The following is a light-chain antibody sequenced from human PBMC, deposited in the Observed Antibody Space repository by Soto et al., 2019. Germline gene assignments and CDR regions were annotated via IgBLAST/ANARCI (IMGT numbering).Light chain of an antibody. Sequence: DIVLTQSPGTLSLSPGERATLSCRASQSVSSNYLAWYQQKPGQAPRLLIYGASTRATGVPDRFSGSGSGTDFTLTISRLEPEDFAVYHCQQYGSSTMYTFGQGTKVDIK. CDR2: GAS. V-gene: IGKV3-20*01. CDR3: QQYGSSTMYT. J-gene: IGKJ2*01. CDR1: QSVSSNY.